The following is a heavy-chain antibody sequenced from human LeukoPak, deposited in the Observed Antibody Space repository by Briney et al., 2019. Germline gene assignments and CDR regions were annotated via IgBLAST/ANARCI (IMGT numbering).Heavy chain of an antibody. V-gene: IGHV5-51*01. CDR3: ARVDVDTGGYYYYYGMDV. CDR2: IYPGDSDT. Sequence: TGESLQISCKGSGYSFTSYWIGWVRQMPGKGLEWMGIIYPGDSDTRYSPSFQGQVTISADKSISTAYLQWSSLKASDTAMYYCARVDVDTGGYYYYYGMDVWGQGTTVTVSS. J-gene: IGHJ6*02. D-gene: IGHD5-18*01. CDR1: GYSFTSYW.